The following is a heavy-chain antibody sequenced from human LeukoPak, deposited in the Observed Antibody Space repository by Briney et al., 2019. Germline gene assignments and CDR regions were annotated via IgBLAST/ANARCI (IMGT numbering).Heavy chain of an antibody. D-gene: IGHD3-22*01. V-gene: IGHV3-30*04. Sequence: PGRSLRLSCAASGFTFSSYAMHWVRQAPGKGLERVAVISYDGSNKYYADSVKGRFTISRDNSKNTLYLQMNSLRAEDTAVYYCARDTMIGGYFDYWGQGTLVTVSS. CDR3: ARDTMIGGYFDY. J-gene: IGHJ4*02. CDR1: GFTFSSYA. CDR2: ISYDGSNK.